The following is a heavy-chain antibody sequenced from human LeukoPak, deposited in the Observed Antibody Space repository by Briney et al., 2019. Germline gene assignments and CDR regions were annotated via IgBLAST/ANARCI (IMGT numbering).Heavy chain of an antibody. D-gene: IGHD5-18*01. CDR1: GFTFSSYS. J-gene: IGHJ4*02. V-gene: IGHV3-21*01. CDR3: ARAGYSYGTDFDY. CDR2: ISSSSSYI. Sequence: AGGSLRLSCAASGFTFSSYSMNWVRQAPGKGLEWVSSISSSSSYIYYADSVKGRFTISRDNAKNSLYLQMNSLRAEDTAVYYCARAGYSYGTDFDYWGQGTLVTVSS.